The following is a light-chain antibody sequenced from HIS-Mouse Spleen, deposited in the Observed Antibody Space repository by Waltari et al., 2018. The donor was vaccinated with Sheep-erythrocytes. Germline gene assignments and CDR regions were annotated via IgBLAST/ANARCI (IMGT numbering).Light chain of an antibody. CDR1: SSNIGSNT. CDR2: EVS. CDR3: SSYTSSSTPVV. J-gene: IGLJ2*01. Sequence: QSVLTQPPSASGTPGQGVTISCSGSSSNIGSNTVNWYQQLQGTAPKLMIYEVSNLPSGVSNRLSSSQSGHTASLTISGLQAEDEADYYCSSYTSSSTPVVFGGGTKLTVL. V-gene: IGLV1-44*01.